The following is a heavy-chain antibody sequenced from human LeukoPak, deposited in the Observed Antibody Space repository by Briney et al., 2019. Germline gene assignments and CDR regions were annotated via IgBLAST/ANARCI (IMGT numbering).Heavy chain of an antibody. CDR3: ARCAAMDDYYFEY. D-gene: IGHD5-18*01. Sequence: PSETLSLTCTVSGGSIRNYYWSWIRQPPGKGLEWIGYIHYSGRTIHNPSLKSRLTISVDTSKNQFSLRLSSVTAADTAVYYCARCAAMDDYYFEYWGQGTLVTVSS. CDR2: IHYSGRT. CDR1: GGSIRNYY. V-gene: IGHV4-59*01. J-gene: IGHJ4*02.